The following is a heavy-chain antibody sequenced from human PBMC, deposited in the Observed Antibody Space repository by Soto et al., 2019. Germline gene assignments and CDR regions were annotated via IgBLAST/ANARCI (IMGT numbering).Heavy chain of an antibody. CDR3: AGDGSSTANWFDP. CDR1: GDAIYIGGYY. J-gene: IGHJ5*02. CDR2: IYHTGKT. V-gene: IGHV4-31*03. Sequence: TLSLSCTVSGDAIYIGGYYWTWIRQHPGKGLEWIGYIYHTGKTYYNLSLESRVTMSVDTSKNQFSLKLASVTAADTAVYYCAGDGSSTANWFDPWGQGTLVAVSS. D-gene: IGHD2-2*01.